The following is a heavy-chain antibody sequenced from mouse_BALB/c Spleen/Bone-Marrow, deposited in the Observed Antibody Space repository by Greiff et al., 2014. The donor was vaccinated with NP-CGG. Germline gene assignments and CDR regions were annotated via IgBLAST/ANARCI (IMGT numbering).Heavy chain of an antibody. J-gene: IGHJ2*01. V-gene: IGHV14-3*02. CDR1: GFNIKDTY. D-gene: IGHD2-14*01. CDR3: ARYRLETYFDY. Sequence: VQLQQPGAELVKPGASVKLSCTASGFNIKDTYMHWVKQRPEQGLEWIGRVDPANGNTKYDPKFQGKATITADTSSNTAYLQLSSLTSEDTAVYYCARYRLETYFDYWGQGTTLTVSS. CDR2: VDPANGNT.